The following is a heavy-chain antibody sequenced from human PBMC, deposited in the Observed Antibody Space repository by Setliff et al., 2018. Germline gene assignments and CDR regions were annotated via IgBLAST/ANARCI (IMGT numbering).Heavy chain of an antibody. Sequence: PGGSLRLSCVGSGFRFSDHYMTWVRQAPGKGLEWLSGISSGGETISYADSVKGRFTTSRDNAKNSLYLQMNSLRAEDTAVYYCARRLRGSAWYVRLGEDYWGQGVLVTVSS. V-gene: IGHV3-11*01. J-gene: IGHJ4*02. CDR1: GFRFSDHY. D-gene: IGHD2-21*02. CDR2: ISSGGETI. CDR3: ARRLRGSAWYVRLGEDY.